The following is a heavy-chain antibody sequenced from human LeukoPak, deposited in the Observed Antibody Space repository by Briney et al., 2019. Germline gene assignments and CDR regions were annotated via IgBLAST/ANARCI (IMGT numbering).Heavy chain of an antibody. CDR1: GGTFISYA. CDR2: IIPILGIA. J-gene: IGHJ4*02. D-gene: IGHD3-22*01. CDR3: AKPTYYYDSSGYVLDY. Sequence: ASVTVSFKASGGTFISYAISWVRQAPGQGLEWVGRIIPILGIANYAQKFRGRVTITADKSTSTAYMELSSLRAEDTAVYYCAKPTYYYDSSGYVLDYWGQGTLVTVSS. V-gene: IGHV1-69*04.